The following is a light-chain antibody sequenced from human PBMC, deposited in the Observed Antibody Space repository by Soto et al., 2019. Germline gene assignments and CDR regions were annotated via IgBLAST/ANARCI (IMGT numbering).Light chain of an antibody. CDR1: QTISSNY. CDR2: GTS. CDR3: QQYISWT. Sequence: DIVLTQSPGTLSVSQGERATLSCRASQTISSNYLAWYQQKPGQPPSLLIYGTSSRATGIPDRFSGSGSGTDFTLTISRLEPEDSAIYYCQQYISWTFGQGTKVEIK. V-gene: IGKV3-20*01. J-gene: IGKJ1*01.